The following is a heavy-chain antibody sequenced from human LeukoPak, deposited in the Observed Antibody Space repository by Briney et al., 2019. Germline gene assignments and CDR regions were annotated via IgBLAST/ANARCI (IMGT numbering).Heavy chain of an antibody. Sequence: ETLSLTCTVSGGSISSSSYYWGWIRQPPGKGLEWIGSIYYSGSTYYNPSLKSRVTISVDTSKNQFSLKLSSVTAADTAVYYCARLTDSGSPIDYWGQGTLVTVSS. CDR2: IYYSGST. CDR3: ARLTDSGSPIDY. J-gene: IGHJ4*02. CDR1: GGSISSSSYY. V-gene: IGHV4-39*01. D-gene: IGHD1-26*01.